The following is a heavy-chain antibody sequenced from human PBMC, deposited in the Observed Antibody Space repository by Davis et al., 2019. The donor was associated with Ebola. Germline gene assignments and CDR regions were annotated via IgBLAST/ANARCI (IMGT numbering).Heavy chain of an antibody. CDR3: ARDAITGTARGYYYGMDV. V-gene: IGHV3-33*01. D-gene: IGHD1-20*01. J-gene: IGHJ6*04. Sequence: GGSLRLSCAASGFPFSHYRMHWVRQAPGKGLEWVAGIWNHGNDWLYAASVKGRFTISRDNAENSLYLQMNSLRPEDTAVYFCARDAITGTARGYYYGMDVWGTGTTVTVSS. CDR2: IWNHGNDW. CDR1: GFPFSHYR.